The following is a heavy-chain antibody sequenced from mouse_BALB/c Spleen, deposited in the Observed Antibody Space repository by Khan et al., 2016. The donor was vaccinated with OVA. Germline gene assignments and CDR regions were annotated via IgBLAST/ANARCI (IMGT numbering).Heavy chain of an antibody. D-gene: IGHD1-2*01. CDR3: ARVYYGYGFAY. J-gene: IGHJ3*01. CDR2: IRKKASGYKT. V-gene: IGHV7-3*02. CDR1: GFTFSDYY. Sequence: EVELVESGGGLVEPGGSLRLSCATSGFTFSDYYMSWVRQPPGKALEWLGFIRKKASGYKTEYSASVKGRFTIDSDNSQSILDLQMNSRRPEDSATYYCARVYYGYGFAYWDQGTLVTVSA.